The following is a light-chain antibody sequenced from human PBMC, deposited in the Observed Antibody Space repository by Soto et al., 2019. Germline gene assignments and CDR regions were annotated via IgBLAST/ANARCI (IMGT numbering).Light chain of an antibody. J-gene: IGLJ1*01. CDR3: SSYTSSSTLEGV. V-gene: IGLV2-14*01. CDR2: DVS. CDR1: SSDVGGYNY. Sequence: QSALTQPASVSGSPGQSITISCTGTSSDVGGYNYVSWYQQHPGKAPKLMIYDVSNRPSGVSNRFSGSKSGNTASLTISGLTAEDEADYYCSSYTSSSTLEGVFGTGTKVTVL.